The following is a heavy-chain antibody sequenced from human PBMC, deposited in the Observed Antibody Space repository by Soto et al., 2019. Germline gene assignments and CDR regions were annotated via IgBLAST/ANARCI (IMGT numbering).Heavy chain of an antibody. Sequence: SETLSLTCAVYGGSFSGYYWSWIRQPPGRGLEWIGEINHSGSTNYNPSLKSRVTISVDTSKNQFSLKLSSVTAADTAVYYCARGTSSGPEGYWGQGTLVTVSS. CDR3: ARGTSSGPEGY. D-gene: IGHD6-19*01. J-gene: IGHJ4*02. V-gene: IGHV4-34*01. CDR1: GGSFSGYY. CDR2: INHSGST.